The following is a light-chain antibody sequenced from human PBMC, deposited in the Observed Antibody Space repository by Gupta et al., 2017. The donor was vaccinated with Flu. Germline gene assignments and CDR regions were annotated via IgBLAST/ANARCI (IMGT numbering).Light chain of an antibody. J-gene: IGKJ1*01. CDR2: GAS. Sequence: EIVLTQSPGTLSLSPGERASLSCRASQSLTTYLAWYQQKPGQAPRLLIYGASSRAAGIPDRFSGSGSGTDFTLTISRLEPEDFAVYYCQQEGSSPRTFGQGTKVEIK. CDR3: QQEGSSPRT. CDR1: QSLTTY. V-gene: IGKV3-20*01.